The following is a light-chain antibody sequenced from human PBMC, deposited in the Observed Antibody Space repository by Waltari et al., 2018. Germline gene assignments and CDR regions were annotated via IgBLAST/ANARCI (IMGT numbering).Light chain of an antibody. CDR3: QQYGSSPPWT. Sequence: DIQMTQSQSSLSASVGDRVTITCRASQSVNKYLSWCQQKPGKAPKLLIYAVSSLQSGVPSRFSGSGSGTDFSLTISRLEPEDFAVYYCQQYGSSPPWTFGQGTKVEIK. V-gene: IGKV1-39*01. CDR2: AVS. J-gene: IGKJ1*01. CDR1: QSVNKY.